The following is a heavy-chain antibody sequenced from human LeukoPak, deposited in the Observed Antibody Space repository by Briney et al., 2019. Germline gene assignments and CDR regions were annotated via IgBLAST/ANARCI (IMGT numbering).Heavy chain of an antibody. V-gene: IGHV1-2*02. Sequence: ASVKVSCKASGYTLNVFFMQWVRQAPGQGLEWMGWINPNGGDTNYAQRFQGRVTMTLDTSNSAAYMELTSLTPDDTAMYYCASGRGSGSLRWGQGTLVTVSS. CDR3: ASGRGSGSLR. J-gene: IGHJ4*02. CDR1: GYTLNVFF. D-gene: IGHD1-26*01. CDR2: INPNGGDT.